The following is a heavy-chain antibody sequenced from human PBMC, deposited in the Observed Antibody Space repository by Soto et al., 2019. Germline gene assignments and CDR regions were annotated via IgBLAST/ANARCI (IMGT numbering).Heavy chain of an antibody. CDR1: GGSISSGDYY. D-gene: IGHD5-18*01. CDR3: AGRYSYGYRLFDY. CDR2: IYYSGST. V-gene: IGHV4-30-4*01. Sequence: SETLSLTCTVSGGSISSGDYYWSWIRQPPGKGLEWIGYIYYSGSTYYNPSLKSRVTISVDTSKNQFSLKLSSVTAADTAVYYCAGRYSYGYRLFDYWGQGTLVTVSS. J-gene: IGHJ4*02.